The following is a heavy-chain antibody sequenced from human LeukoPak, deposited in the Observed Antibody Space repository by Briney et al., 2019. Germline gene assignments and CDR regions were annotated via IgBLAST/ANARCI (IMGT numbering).Heavy chain of an antibody. CDR3: VLGPYYYDSSGFDY. D-gene: IGHD3-22*01. J-gene: IGHJ4*02. CDR2: ISYDGSNK. Sequence: GGSLRLSCAASGFTFSSYGMHWVRQAPGKGLEWVAVISYDGSNKYYADSVKGRSTISRDNSKNTLYLQMNSLRAEDTAVYYCVLGPYYYDSSGFDYWGQGTLVTVSS. V-gene: IGHV3-30*03. CDR1: GFTFSSYG.